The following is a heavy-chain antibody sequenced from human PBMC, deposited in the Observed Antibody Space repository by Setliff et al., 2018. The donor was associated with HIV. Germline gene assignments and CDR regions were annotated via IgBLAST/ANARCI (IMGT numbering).Heavy chain of an antibody. CDR3: AASGYSYAFNWFDP. J-gene: IGHJ5*02. CDR2: IYYSGSA. CDR1: GGSISSNIYF. Sequence: PSETLSLTCTVSGGSISSNIYFWGWIRQPPGKGLEWIGSIYYSGSAYYNSSLRSRLTISVDTSKNQFSLKLSSVTAADTAVYYCAASGYSYAFNWFDPWGQGTLVTVSS. D-gene: IGHD5-18*01. V-gene: IGHV4-39*07.